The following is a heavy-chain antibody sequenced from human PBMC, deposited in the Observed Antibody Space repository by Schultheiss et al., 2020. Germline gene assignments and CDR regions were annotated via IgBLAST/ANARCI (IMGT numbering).Heavy chain of an antibody. CDR3: ARGVGCSGGSCYRDAFDI. CDR1: GVSVSSGDYY. D-gene: IGHD2-15*01. CDR2: IYYSGRS. Sequence: SQTLSLTCTVSGVSVSSGDYYWSWIRQPPGKGLEWTGYIYYSGRSYYNPSLKSRVTISLDRSKNQFSLKLTSVTAADTAVYYCARGVGCSGGSCYRDAFDIWGQGTMVTVSS. V-gene: IGHV4-30-4*01. J-gene: IGHJ3*02.